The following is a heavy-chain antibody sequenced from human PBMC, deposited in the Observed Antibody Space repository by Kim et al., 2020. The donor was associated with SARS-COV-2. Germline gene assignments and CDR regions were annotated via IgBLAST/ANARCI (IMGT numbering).Heavy chain of an antibody. V-gene: IGHV4-39*01. CDR1: GGSISSRSYY. Sequence: SETLSLTCIVSGGSISSRSYYWGWVRQPPGKGLEWIGMISYSGSAPYNPSLKGRVSISLDTSKNQFSLRLYSVTAAETAVYYCTRSHGFYWGQGTLVPVS. CDR2: ISYSGSA. J-gene: IGHJ4*02. CDR3: TRSHGFY. D-gene: IGHD2-2*03.